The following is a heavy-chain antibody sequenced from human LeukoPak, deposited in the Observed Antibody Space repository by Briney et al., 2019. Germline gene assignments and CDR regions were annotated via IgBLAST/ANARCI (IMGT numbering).Heavy chain of an antibody. CDR2: INPDGSRR. D-gene: IGHD4-11*01. J-gene: IGHJ4*02. CDR3: ARDYNNYPSY. Sequence: GGSLRLSCAASGFTFSTYWVHWVRQAPGKGLVWVSRINPDGSRRDYADSVKGRFTISRDNAKNTLYLQMNSLRAEDTAVYYCARDYNNYPSYWGQGTLVTVSS. V-gene: IGHV3-74*01. CDR1: GFTFSTYW.